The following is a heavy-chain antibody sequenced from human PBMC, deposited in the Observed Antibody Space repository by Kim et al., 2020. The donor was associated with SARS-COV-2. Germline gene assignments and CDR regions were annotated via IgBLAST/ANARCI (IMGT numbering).Heavy chain of an antibody. Sequence: GGSLRLSCAASGFTFSSYSMNWVRQAPGKGLEWVSYISSSSSTIYYADSVKGRFTISRDNAKNPLYLQMNSLRAEDTAVYYCARRGYYGSGTYNWFDPWGQGTLVTVSS. CDR1: GFTFSSYS. CDR3: ARRGYYGSGTYNWFDP. V-gene: IGHV3-48*01. D-gene: IGHD3-10*01. J-gene: IGHJ5*02. CDR2: ISSSSSTI.